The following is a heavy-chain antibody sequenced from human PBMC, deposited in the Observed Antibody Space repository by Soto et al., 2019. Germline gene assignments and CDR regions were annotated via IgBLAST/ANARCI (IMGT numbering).Heavy chain of an antibody. CDR1: GGSVTNSSYY. D-gene: IGHD4-17*01. CDR2: VYYRGRS. V-gene: IGHV4-39*01. CDR3: VSQRTTVPTQAYFDY. Sequence: SETLSLTCTVSGGSVTNSSYYWGSIRQSPGKGLEWIGSVYYRGRSYSKSSVKSRVTISVDTSKNRFSLSLNSVTASDTAVYFCVSQRTTVPTQAYFDYWGPGALVTVYS. J-gene: IGHJ4*02.